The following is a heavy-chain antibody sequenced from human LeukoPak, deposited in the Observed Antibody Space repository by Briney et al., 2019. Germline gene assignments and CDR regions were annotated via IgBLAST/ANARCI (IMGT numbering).Heavy chain of an antibody. D-gene: IGHD6-13*01. V-gene: IGHV4-4*02. CDR3: ARGKLYSGSWYAERGYYFDY. CDR1: GGSISSSNW. CDR2: IYHSGST. J-gene: IGHJ4*02. Sequence: SETLSLTCAVSGGSISSSNWWSWVRQPPGKGLEWIGEIYHSGSTNFNPSLKTRVTISLDTSKNQFSLKLSSVTAADTAVYYCARGKLYSGSWYAERGYYFDYWGQGTLVTVSS.